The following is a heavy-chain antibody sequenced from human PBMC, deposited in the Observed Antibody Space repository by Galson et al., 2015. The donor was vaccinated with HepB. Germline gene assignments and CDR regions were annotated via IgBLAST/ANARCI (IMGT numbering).Heavy chain of an antibody. CDR1: GDTFKSHA. CDR2: IIPGFGTV. Sequence: SVKVSCKASGDTFKSHAISWVRQAPGQGLEWMGGIIPGFGTVTYAQKLRGRVTMTADKSTSTAYMTLTSLSSEDTAFYYCVRDGEGSRITDFWSAYYGAGAPFDFWGQGTLVTVSS. V-gene: IGHV1-69*06. J-gene: IGHJ4*02. CDR3: VRDGEGSRITDFWSAYYGAGAPFDF. D-gene: IGHD3-3*01.